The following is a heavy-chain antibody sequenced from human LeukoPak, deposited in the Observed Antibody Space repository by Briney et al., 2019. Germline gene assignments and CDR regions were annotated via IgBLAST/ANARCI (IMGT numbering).Heavy chain of an antibody. D-gene: IGHD6-19*01. Sequence: SETLSLTCTVSGGSISSYYWSWIRQPPGKGLEWIGYIYYSRSTTYNPSLKSRVTISVDTSKNQFSLKLSSVTDADTDVYYCARARMGAAVAGTWFDPWGQGTLVTVSS. J-gene: IGHJ5*02. V-gene: IGHV4-59*01. CDR1: GGSISSYY. CDR3: ARARMGAAVAGTWFDP. CDR2: IYYSRST.